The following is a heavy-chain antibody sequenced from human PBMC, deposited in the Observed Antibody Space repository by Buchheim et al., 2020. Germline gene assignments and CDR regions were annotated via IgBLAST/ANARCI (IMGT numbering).Heavy chain of an antibody. CDR1: GCTFTSYW. D-gene: IGHD1-26*01. V-gene: IGHV3-74*01. J-gene: IGHJ4*02. Sequence: EVQLVESGGGLVQPGGSLRLSCVASGCTFTSYWMNWVRQAPGKGLMWVARIKSDGSTTTYADSVKGRITISRDNAKKTLSLQMNSLRAEDTAVYYCVRSLDSGSSLDYWGQGTL. CDR2: IKSDGSTT. CDR3: VRSLDSGSSLDY.